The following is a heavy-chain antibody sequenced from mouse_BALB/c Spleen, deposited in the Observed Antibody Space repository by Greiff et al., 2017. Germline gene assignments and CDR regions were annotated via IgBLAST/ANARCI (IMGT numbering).Heavy chain of an antibody. CDR2: INPYNDGT. V-gene: IGHV1-14*01. CDR1: GYTFTSYV. J-gene: IGHJ4*01. Sequence: EVQRVESGPELVKPGASVKMSCKASGYTFTSYVMHWVKQKPGQGLEWIGYINPYNDGTKYNEKFKGKATLTSDKSSSTAYMELSSLTSEDSAVYYCATRYDGYYDAMDYWGQGTSVTVSS. D-gene: IGHD2-3*01. CDR3: ATRYDGYYDAMDY.